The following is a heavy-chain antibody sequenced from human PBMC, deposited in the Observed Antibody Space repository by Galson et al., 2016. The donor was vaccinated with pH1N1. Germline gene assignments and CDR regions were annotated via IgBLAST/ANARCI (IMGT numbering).Heavy chain of an antibody. V-gene: IGHV3-7*04. Sequence: SLRLSCAGSGFTFRSYWMHWVRQAPGKGLEWVANINQDGSVKYYVDSVKGRFTISRDNAKNSLFLRMNSLRADDTALYYCARAIGIDSANWGQGTLVTVSS. D-gene: IGHD1-14*01. CDR3: ARAIGIDSAN. CDR2: INQDGSVK. CDR1: GFTFRSYW. J-gene: IGHJ4*02.